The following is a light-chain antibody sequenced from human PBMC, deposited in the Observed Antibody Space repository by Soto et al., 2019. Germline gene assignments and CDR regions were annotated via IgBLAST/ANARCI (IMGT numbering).Light chain of an antibody. CDR2: DVT. J-gene: IGLJ2*01. CDR3: FSYPGSVEV. V-gene: IGLV2-11*01. Sequence: QSVLTQPRSVSGSPGQSVTISCTGTSSDVGGYNYVSWYQQHPGKAPKLMIYDVTKRPSGVPDRSSASKSGTTASLTISALQAEDEAAYYCFSYPGSVEVFGAGTKLTVL. CDR1: SSDVGGYNY.